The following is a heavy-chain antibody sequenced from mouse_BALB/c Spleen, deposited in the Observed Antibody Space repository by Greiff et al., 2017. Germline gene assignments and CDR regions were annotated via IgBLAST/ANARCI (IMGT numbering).Heavy chain of an antibody. CDR2: INPSTGYT. CDR1: GYTFTSYW. J-gene: IGHJ4*01. Sequence: QVQLQQSGAELAKPGASVKMSCKASGYTFTSYWMHWVKQRPGQGLEWIGYINPSTGYTEYNQKFKDKATLTADKSSSTAYMQLSSLTSEDSAVYYCARRGHLKYAMDYWGQGTSVTVSS. V-gene: IGHV1-7*01. CDR3: ARRGHLKYAMDY.